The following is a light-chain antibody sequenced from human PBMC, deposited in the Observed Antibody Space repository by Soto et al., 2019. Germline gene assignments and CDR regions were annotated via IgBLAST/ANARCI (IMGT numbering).Light chain of an antibody. CDR1: QSINIY. CDR2: AAS. Sequence: IQLTQSPSSLSASVGDRVTVTCRASQSINIYLNWYQQKPGKAPTLLTYAASSLQSRVPSRFSGGGYRTDFTLTISSLQPEDFPTDYCQQSYRSPYTFGQGTKLEI. J-gene: IGKJ2*01. V-gene: IGKV1-39*01. CDR3: QQSYRSPYT.